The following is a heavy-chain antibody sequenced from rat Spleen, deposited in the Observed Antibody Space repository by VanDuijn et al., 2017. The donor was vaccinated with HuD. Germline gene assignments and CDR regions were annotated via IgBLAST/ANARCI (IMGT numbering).Heavy chain of an antibody. CDR1: GFTFSDYY. CDR3: ARRTRVSHWYFDF. D-gene: IGHD1-4*01. J-gene: IGHJ1*01. Sequence: EVQLVESGGGLVQPGRSLTLSCAASGFTFSDYYMAWVRQAPTRGLEWVASINYDGSSTYYRDSVKGRFTISRANAKSTLYLQMDSLRSEDTATYYCARRTRVSHWYFDFWGPGTMVTVSS. V-gene: IGHV5-7*01. CDR2: INYDGSST.